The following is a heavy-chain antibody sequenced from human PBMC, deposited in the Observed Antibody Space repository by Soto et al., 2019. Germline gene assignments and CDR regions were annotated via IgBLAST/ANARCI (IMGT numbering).Heavy chain of an antibody. CDR1: GYSFTSYW. CDR3: ASRADRRDSPERYYYYYGMDV. Sequence: GESLKISCKGSGYSFTSYWISWVRQMPGKGLEWMGRIDPSDSYTNYSPSFQGHVTISADKSISTAYLQWSSLKASDTAMYCCASRADRRDSPERYYYYYGMDVWGQGTTVTVSS. V-gene: IGHV5-10-1*01. J-gene: IGHJ6*02. D-gene: IGHD2-21*01. CDR2: IDPSDSYT.